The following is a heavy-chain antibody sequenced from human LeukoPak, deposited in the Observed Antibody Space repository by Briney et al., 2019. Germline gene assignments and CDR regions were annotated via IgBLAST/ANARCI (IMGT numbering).Heavy chain of an antibody. Sequence: SVKVSCKASGYTFTGNYMHWVRQAPGQGLEWMGGIIPIFGTANYAQKFQGRVTITADESTSTAYMELSSLRSEDTAVYYCARGEGGSGSYYPDDYWGQGTLVTVSS. CDR1: GYTFTGNY. J-gene: IGHJ4*02. V-gene: IGHV1-69*13. CDR2: IIPIFGTA. CDR3: ARGEGGSGSYYPDDY. D-gene: IGHD3-10*01.